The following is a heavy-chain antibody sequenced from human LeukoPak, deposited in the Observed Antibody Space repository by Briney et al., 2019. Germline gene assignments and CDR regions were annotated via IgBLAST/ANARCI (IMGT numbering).Heavy chain of an antibody. Sequence: QPGGSLRLSCAASGFTFSSYEMNWVRQAPGKGLEWVSYISSSGSTIYYADSVKGRFTISRDNAKNSLYLQMNSLRAEDTAVYYCARWENGVAGYYYYYAMDVWGKGTTVTVSS. CDR3: ARWENGVAGYYYYYAMDV. D-gene: IGHD6-19*01. CDR2: ISSSGSTI. CDR1: GFTFSSYE. J-gene: IGHJ6*04. V-gene: IGHV3-48*03.